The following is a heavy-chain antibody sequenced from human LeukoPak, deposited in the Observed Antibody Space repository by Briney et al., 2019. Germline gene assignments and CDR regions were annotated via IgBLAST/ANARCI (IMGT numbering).Heavy chain of an antibody. Sequence: GGSLRLSCATSGFTFSSYAMNWVRQAPGKGLEWVSSISDSGETTYYTDSVKGRFTISRDNSKNTLYLQMNSLRAEDTAVYYCAKEGVVVPTVSSTYYFDYWGQGTLVTVSS. CDR3: AKEGVVVPTVSSTYYFDY. V-gene: IGHV3-23*01. D-gene: IGHD2-2*01. CDR2: ISDSGETT. CDR1: GFTFSSYA. J-gene: IGHJ4*02.